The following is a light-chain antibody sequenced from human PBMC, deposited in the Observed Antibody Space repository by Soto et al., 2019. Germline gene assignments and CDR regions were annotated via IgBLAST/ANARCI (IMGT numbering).Light chain of an antibody. V-gene: IGKV1-8*01. CDR2: AAS. CDR1: QGISSY. CDR3: QQYYSYPRT. J-gene: IGKJ3*01. Sequence: AIRMTQSPSSFSASTGDRVTITCRASQGISSYLAWYQQKPGKAPKLLIYAASTLQSGAPSRFSGSGSGTDFTLTISRLQSEDFATYYCQQYYSYPRTFGPGTKVDIK.